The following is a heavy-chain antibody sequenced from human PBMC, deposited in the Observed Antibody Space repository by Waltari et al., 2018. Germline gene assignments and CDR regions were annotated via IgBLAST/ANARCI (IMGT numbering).Heavy chain of an antibody. CDR2: IYHSGST. CDR1: DYSISSGFY. D-gene: IGHD3-22*01. J-gene: IGHJ4*02. V-gene: IGHV4-38-2*02. CDR3: ARDLVVISLYYFDY. Sequence: QVQLQESSPGLVKPSETLSLTCAVSDYSISSGFYWGWIRQPPGKGLEWIASIYHSGSTYYNPSLKSRVTISVDTSKNQFSLKLSSVTAADTAVYYCARDLVVISLYYFDYWGQGTLVTVSS.